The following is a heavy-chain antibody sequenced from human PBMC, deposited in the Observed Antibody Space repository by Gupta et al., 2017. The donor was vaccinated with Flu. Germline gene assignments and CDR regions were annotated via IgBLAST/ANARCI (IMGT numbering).Heavy chain of an antibody. D-gene: IGHD3-16*01. Sequence: EVQLVESGGGLVQPGGSLRLSCAASGFTFSDHYMDWVRQAPGKGLEWVGRTKDKVGSFTIEYAASVQGRFTISRDDSKRSFYLQMNRLKPEDTAVYYCVRGHYALDWGQGTVVTVSS. V-gene: IGHV3-72*01. CDR1: GFTFSDHY. CDR3: VRGHYALD. J-gene: IGHJ4*02. CDR2: TKDKVGSFTI.